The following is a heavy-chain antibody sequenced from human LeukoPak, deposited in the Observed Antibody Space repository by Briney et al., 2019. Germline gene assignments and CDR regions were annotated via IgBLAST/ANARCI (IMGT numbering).Heavy chain of an antibody. Sequence: GGSLRLSCAASGFTFSSYAMSWVRQAPGKGLEWVSGISWNSGSIGYADSVKGRFTISRDNAKNSLYLQMNSLRAEDTALYYCAKDIAPGTTPYYFDYWGQGTLVTVSS. D-gene: IGHD1-7*01. J-gene: IGHJ4*02. CDR3: AKDIAPGTTPYYFDY. CDR1: GFTFSSYA. CDR2: ISWNSGSI. V-gene: IGHV3-9*01.